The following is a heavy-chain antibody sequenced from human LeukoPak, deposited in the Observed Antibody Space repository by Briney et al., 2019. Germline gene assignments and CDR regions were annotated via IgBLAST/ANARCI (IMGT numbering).Heavy chain of an antibody. V-gene: IGHV1-2*02. CDR1: GGTFSSYA. Sequence: GASVKVSCKASGGTFSSYAISWVRQAPGQGLEWMGWINPNSGGTNYAQKFQGRVTMTRDTSISTAYMELSRLRSDDTAVYYCARDYYGSGSYYRGVVYWGQGTLVTVSS. J-gene: IGHJ4*02. CDR2: INPNSGGT. CDR3: ARDYYGSGSYYRGVVY. D-gene: IGHD3-10*01.